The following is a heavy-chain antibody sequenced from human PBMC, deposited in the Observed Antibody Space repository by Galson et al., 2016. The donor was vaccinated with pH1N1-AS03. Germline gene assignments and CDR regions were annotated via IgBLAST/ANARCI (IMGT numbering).Heavy chain of an antibody. CDR2: VDNDGYDR. CDR3: ARGGFHHGFDS. J-gene: IGHJ4*02. D-gene: IGHD1-14*01. CDR1: GFTFSSYY. Sequence: SLRLSCAASGFTFSSYYIHWVRQVPGKGLVWVSRVDNDGYDRVYADSVKGRFTISRDTTKNTVYLQMNSLRAEDTAIYYRARGGFHHGFDSWGQGTLITVSS. V-gene: IGHV3-74*01.